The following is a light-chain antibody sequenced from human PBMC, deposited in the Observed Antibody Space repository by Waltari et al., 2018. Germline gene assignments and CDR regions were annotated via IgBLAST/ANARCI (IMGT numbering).Light chain of an antibody. CDR1: QSVSRW. V-gene: IGKV1-5*03. J-gene: IGKJ2*01. CDR3: QQYSTSSLYT. CDR2: LAS. Sequence: DIQMTQSPSTLSASVGDRVPITCRASQSVSRWLAWYQQKPGKAPKFLIYLASTLESGVPSRFSRSGSRTEFTLTISSLRPDELATYYCQQYSTSSLYTFGQGTKLGI.